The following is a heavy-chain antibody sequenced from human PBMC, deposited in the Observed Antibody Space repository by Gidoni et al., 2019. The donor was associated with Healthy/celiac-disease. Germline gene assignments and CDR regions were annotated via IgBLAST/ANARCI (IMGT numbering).Heavy chain of an antibody. J-gene: IGHJ4*02. Sequence: EVQLVESGGGLVTPGGSLRLSCASSGFTFSNAWMNWVRQAPGKGLEWVGRIKSKTDGGTTDYAAPVKGRFTISRDDSKNTLYLQMNSLKTEDTAVYYCTTDSSGYYYDSSGYYYYWGQGTLVTVSS. V-gene: IGHV3-15*07. CDR3: TTDSSGYYYDSSGYYYY. CDR1: GFTFSNAW. CDR2: IKSKTDGGTT. D-gene: IGHD3-22*01.